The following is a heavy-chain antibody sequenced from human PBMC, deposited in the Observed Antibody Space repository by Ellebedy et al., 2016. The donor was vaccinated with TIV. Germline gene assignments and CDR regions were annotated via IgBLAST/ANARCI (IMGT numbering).Heavy chain of an antibody. CDR2: ISYDGSNK. CDR1: GFTFSSYG. Sequence: GGSLRLXCAASGFTFSSYGMHWVRQAPGKGLEWVAVISYDGSNKYYADSVKGRFTISRDNSKNTLYLQMNSLRAEDTAVYYCAKNGERITMVRGVIMHFDYWGQGTLVTVSS. CDR3: AKNGERITMVRGVIMHFDY. J-gene: IGHJ4*02. D-gene: IGHD3-10*01. V-gene: IGHV3-30*18.